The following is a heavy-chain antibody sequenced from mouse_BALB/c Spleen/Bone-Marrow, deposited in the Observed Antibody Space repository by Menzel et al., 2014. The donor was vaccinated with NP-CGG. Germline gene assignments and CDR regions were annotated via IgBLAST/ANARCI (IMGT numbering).Heavy chain of an antibody. J-gene: IGHJ4*01. V-gene: IGHV1-7*01. CDR1: GYNFISYW. D-gene: IGHD2-4*01. Sequence: QVQLQQSRAELAKPGASVKMSCKASGYNFISYWMHWVKQRPGQGLEWIGYINPSTGYTEYNQKFKDKATLTADKSSSKAYMQLSSLTSEDSAVYYCARNYDYDGGYYAMDYWGQGTSVTVSS. CDR3: ARNYDYDGGYYAMDY. CDR2: INPSTGYT.